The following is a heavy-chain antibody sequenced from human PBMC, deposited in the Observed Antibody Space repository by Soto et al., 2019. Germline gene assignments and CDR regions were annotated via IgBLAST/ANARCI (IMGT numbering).Heavy chain of an antibody. J-gene: IGHJ3*02. CDR3: ARLVSRGWYGGAFDI. V-gene: IGHV4-39*01. D-gene: IGHD6-19*01. Sequence: QLQLQESGPGLVKPSETLSLTCTVSGGSISSSSYYWGWIRQPPGKGLEWIGSIYYSGSTYYNPSLKSRVTISVDTSKNQFSLKLSSVTAADTAVYYCARLVSRGWYGGAFDIWGQGTMVTVSS. CDR1: GGSISSSSYY. CDR2: IYYSGST.